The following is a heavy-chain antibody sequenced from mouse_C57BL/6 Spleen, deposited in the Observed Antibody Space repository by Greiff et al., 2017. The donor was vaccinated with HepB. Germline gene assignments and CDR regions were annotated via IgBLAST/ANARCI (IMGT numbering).Heavy chain of an antibody. Sequence: VQLQQPGAELVRPGTSVKLSCKASGYTFTSYWMHWVKQRPGQGLEWIGVIDPSDSYTNYNQKFKGKATLTVDTSSSTAYMQLSSLTSEDSAVYYCARRVVAFYAMDYWGQGTSVTVSS. CDR3: ARRVVAFYAMDY. J-gene: IGHJ4*01. CDR2: IDPSDSYT. D-gene: IGHD1-1*01. V-gene: IGHV1-59*01. CDR1: GYTFTSYW.